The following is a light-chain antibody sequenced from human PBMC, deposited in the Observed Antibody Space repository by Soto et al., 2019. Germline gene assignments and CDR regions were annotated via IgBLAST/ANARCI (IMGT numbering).Light chain of an antibody. J-gene: IGKJ1*01. CDR1: QSVSSSY. CDR2: GAS. Sequence: EIVLTQSPGTLSLTPGERATLSCRASQSVSSSYLAWYQQKPGQAPRLLIYGASSRATGIPDRFSGSGSGTDFTLTISRLEPEDFAVYYYQKYATFGQGTKVEIK. CDR3: QKYAT. V-gene: IGKV3-20*01.